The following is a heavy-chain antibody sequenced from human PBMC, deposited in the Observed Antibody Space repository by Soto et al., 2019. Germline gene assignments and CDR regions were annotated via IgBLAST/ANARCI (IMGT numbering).Heavy chain of an antibody. V-gene: IGHV1-46*01. CDR2: INPSGGST. Sequence: GASVKVSCKASGYTFTSYYMHWVRQAPGQGLEWMGIINPSGGSTSYAQKFQGRVTMTRDTSTSTVYMELSSLRSEDTAVYYCARDGGELEEGDYYYYGMDVWGQGTTVTVSS. CDR1: GYTFTSYY. J-gene: IGHJ6*02. CDR3: ARDGGELEEGDYYYYGMDV. D-gene: IGHD1-1*01.